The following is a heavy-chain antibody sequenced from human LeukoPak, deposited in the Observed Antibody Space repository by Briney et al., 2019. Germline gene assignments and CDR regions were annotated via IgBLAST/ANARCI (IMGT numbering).Heavy chain of an antibody. CDR1: GYTFTGYY. Sequence: WASVKVSCKASGYTFTGYYMHWVRQAPGQGLEWMGWLNPKRGGTNYAQKFQGRVTMTRDTSITTAYMELSRLTSDDTAVYYCARDNGMGYYGGSGYFDYWGQGTLVTVSS. V-gene: IGHV1-2*02. J-gene: IGHJ4*02. CDR2: LNPKRGGT. CDR3: ARDNGMGYYGGSGYFDY. D-gene: IGHD1-26*01.